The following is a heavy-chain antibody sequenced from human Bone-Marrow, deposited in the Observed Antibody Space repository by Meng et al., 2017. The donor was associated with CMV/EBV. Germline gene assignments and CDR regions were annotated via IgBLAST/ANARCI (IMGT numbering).Heavy chain of an antibody. J-gene: IGHJ3*01. D-gene: IGHD2-2*02. CDR2: IYSGGST. V-gene: IGHV3-53*01. CDR3: ATEGCSSSSCFTPNAFDV. Sequence: LSLTCAASGFTVSSNYMSWVRQAPGKGLEWVSVIYSGGSTYYADSVKGRFTISRDNSKNTMYLQMNSLRTEDTAVYYCATEGCSSSSCFTPNAFDVWGQGTMVTVSS. CDR1: GFTVSSNY.